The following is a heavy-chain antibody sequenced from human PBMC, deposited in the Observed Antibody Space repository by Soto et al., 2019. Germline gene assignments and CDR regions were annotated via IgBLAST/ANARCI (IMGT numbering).Heavy chain of an antibody. CDR3: ARADRYGSGSYHLYFDY. Sequence: ASVKVSCKASGYTFTSYAMRWVRQAPGQRLEWMGWINAGNGNTKYSQKFQGRVTITRDTSASTAYMELSSLRSEDTAVYYCARADRYGSGSYHLYFDYWGQGTLVTVSS. CDR1: GYTFTSYA. D-gene: IGHD3-10*01. J-gene: IGHJ4*02. CDR2: INAGNGNT. V-gene: IGHV1-3*01.